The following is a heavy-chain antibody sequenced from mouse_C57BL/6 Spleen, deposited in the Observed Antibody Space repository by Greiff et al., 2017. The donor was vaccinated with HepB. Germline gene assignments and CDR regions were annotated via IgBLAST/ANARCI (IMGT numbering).Heavy chain of an antibody. CDR1: GFTFSSYT. V-gene: IGHV5-9*01. J-gene: IGHJ2*01. CDR3: ARHAGDYFDY. Sequence: EVKLVESWGGLVKPGGSLKLSCAASGFTFSSYTMSWVRQTPEKRLEWVATISGGGGNTYYPDSVKGRFTISRDNAKNTLYLQMSSLRSEDTALYYCARHAGDYFDYWGQGTTLTVSS. CDR2: ISGGGGNT.